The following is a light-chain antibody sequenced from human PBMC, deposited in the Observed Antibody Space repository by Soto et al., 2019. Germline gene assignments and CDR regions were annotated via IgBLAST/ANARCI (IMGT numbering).Light chain of an antibody. Sequence: QSALTQPASVSGSPGQSITISCTGTSSDAGNYNFVSWYQQHPGKAPKVIIYEDSTRPSGVSNRISGSKSGNTASLTTSGPQAEDEADYYCCSYAGSSTPLVFGGGTKLTVL. CDR2: EDS. J-gene: IGLJ3*02. V-gene: IGLV2-23*01. CDR3: CSYAGSSTPLV. CDR1: SSDAGNYNF.